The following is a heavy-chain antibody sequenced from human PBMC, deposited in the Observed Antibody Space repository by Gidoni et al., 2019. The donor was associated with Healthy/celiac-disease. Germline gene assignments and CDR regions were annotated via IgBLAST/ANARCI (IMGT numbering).Heavy chain of an antibody. V-gene: IGHV3-23*01. Sequence: EVQLLESGGGLVHPGGSLRLSCAASGITFSSYAISWVRQAPGKGLGWVSAISGSGGSTYYADSVKGRFTISGDNSKNTLYLQMNSLRAEDTAVYYCAKPYSSGSFDYWGQGTLVTVSS. J-gene: IGHJ4*02. CDR1: GITFSSYA. CDR3: AKPYSSGSFDY. D-gene: IGHD3-22*01. CDR2: ISGSGGST.